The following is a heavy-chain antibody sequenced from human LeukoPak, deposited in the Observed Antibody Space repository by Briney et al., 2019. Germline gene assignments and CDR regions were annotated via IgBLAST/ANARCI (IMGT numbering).Heavy chain of an antibody. Sequence: SETLSLTCTVSGGSVSSGSYYWNWIRQPAGKGLEWIGRIYTSGSINYNPSLKSRVTISVDTSKNHLSLNLTSVTAADTAVYYCARGHFYSGSYPVDFEFWGQGTLVTVSS. CDR3: ARGHFYSGSYPVDFEF. CDR1: GGSVSSGSYY. V-gene: IGHV4-61*02. CDR2: IYTSGSI. J-gene: IGHJ4*02. D-gene: IGHD3-10*01.